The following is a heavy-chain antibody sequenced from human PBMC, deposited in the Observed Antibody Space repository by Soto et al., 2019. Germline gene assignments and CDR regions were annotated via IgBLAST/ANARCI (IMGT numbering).Heavy chain of an antibody. Sequence: GGSLRLSCAASGFSVRSNSMSWVRQAPGKGLEWVSVIHSDVTTYYADSVKGRFIISRDNSKDTLYLQMNRLRAEDTAVYYCARELSGSWYNWFDPWGQGTLVTVSS. CDR3: ARELSGSWYNWFDP. D-gene: IGHD5-12*01. J-gene: IGHJ5*02. V-gene: IGHV3-53*01. CDR1: GFSVRSNS. CDR2: IHSDVTT.